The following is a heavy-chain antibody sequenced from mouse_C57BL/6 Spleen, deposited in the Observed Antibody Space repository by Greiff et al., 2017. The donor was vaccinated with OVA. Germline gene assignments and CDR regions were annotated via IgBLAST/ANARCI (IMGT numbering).Heavy chain of an antibody. Sequence: VQLQQPGTELVKPGASVKLSCKASGYTFTSYWMHWVKQRPGQGLEWIGNINPSNGGTNYNEKFKSKATLTVDKSSSTAYMQLSSLTSEDSAVYYCARSETTVVAFYGYVDVWGTGTTVTVSS. CDR3: ARSETTVVAFYGYVDV. CDR1: GYTFTSYW. CDR2: INPSNGGT. D-gene: IGHD1-1*01. V-gene: IGHV1-53*01. J-gene: IGHJ1*03.